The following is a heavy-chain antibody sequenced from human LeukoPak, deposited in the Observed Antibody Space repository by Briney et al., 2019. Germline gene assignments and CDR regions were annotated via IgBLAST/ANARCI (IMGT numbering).Heavy chain of an antibody. Sequence: GASVKVSCKASGGTFSSYAISWVRQAPGQGLEWMGGIIPIFGTANYAQKFQGRVTITADKSTSTAYMELSSLRSEDTAVYYCARGYDSSGYPGGYYYYMDVWGKGTTVTVSS. CDR2: IIPIFGTA. V-gene: IGHV1-69*06. CDR3: ARGYDSSGYPGGYYYYMDV. D-gene: IGHD3-22*01. J-gene: IGHJ6*03. CDR1: GGTFSSYA.